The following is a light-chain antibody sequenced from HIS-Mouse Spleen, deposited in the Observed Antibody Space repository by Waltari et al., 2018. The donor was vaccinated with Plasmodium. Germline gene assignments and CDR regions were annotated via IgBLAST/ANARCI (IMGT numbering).Light chain of an antibody. CDR1: QSVLYSSNNKNY. CDR3: QQYYSTPYT. V-gene: IGKV4-1*01. Sequence: IVMTQSPDSLAVSLGERATINCQSSQSVLYSSNNKNYLAWYQQKPGQPPKLLIYWAYTRESGVPDRFSGSGSGTDFTLTISSLQAEDVAVYYCQQYYSTPYTFGQGTKLEIK. J-gene: IGKJ2*01. CDR2: WAY.